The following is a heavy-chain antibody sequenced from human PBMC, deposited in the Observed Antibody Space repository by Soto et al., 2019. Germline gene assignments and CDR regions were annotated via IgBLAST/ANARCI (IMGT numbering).Heavy chain of an antibody. D-gene: IGHD6-19*01. CDR1: GGSISSYY. Sequence: SETLSLTCTVSGGSISSYYWSWIRQPPGKGLEWIGYIYYSGSTYYNPSLKSRVTISVDTSKNQFSLQLKSVTAADTALYYCARFSGSYYYAMDVWGQGSTVTVSS. CDR3: ARFSGSYYYAMDV. CDR2: IYYSGST. V-gene: IGHV4-59*12. J-gene: IGHJ6*02.